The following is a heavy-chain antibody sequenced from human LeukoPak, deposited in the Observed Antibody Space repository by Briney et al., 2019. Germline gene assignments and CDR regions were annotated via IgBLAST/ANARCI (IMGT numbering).Heavy chain of an antibody. Sequence: ASGKVSCKASGYTFTSYYMHWVRQAPGQGREWMGISNPSDGTTSYAQKFQGRVTMTRDTSTSTVYMELSSLRSEDTAVYYCARAPANKYDSRLPEDYWGQGTLVTVSS. CDR3: ARAPANKYDSRLPEDY. J-gene: IGHJ4*02. D-gene: IGHD3-22*01. V-gene: IGHV1-46*01. CDR1: GYTFTSYY. CDR2: SNPSDGTT.